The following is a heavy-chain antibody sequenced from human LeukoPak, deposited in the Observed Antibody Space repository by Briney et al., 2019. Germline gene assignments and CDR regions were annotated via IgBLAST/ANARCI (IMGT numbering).Heavy chain of an antibody. J-gene: IGHJ6*03. CDR3: ARSRITMVRGVIIAVYYMDV. V-gene: IGHV4-34*01. CDR1: GGSFSGYY. CDR2: INHSGST. Sequence: SETLSLTCAVYGGSFSGYYWSWIRQPPGKGLEWIGEINHSGSTNYNPSLKSRVTISVDTSKNQFSLKLSSVTAADTAVYYCARSRITMVRGVIIAVYYMDVWGKGTTVTISS. D-gene: IGHD3-10*01.